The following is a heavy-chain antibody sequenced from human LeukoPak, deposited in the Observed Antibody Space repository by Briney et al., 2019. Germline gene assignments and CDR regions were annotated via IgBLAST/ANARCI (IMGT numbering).Heavy chain of an antibody. CDR3: ASPFWFGELGAFDI. CDR1: GFTFSSYA. V-gene: IGHV3-21*01. Sequence: GGSLRLSCAASGFTFSSYAMSWVRQAPGKGLEWVSSISSSSSYIYYADSVKGRFTISRDNAKNSLYLQMNSLRAEDTAVYYCASPFWFGELGAFDIWGQGTMVTVSS. D-gene: IGHD3-10*01. J-gene: IGHJ3*02. CDR2: ISSSSSYI.